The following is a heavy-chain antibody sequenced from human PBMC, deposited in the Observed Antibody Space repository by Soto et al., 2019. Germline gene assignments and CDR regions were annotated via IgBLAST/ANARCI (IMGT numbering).Heavy chain of an antibody. CDR1: GFTDSVNY. V-gene: IGHV3-66*01. CDR2: IYSGGST. D-gene: IGHD3-9*01. CDR3: AREAYDILTGPHYYYMDA. Sequence: GSLRLYRATSGFTDSVNYGSCLRQDQGKGLEWVSVIYSGGSTYYADSVKGRFTISRDNSKNTLYLQMNSLRAEDTAVYYCAREAYDILTGPHYYYMDAWGKGTTVTVS. J-gene: IGHJ6*03.